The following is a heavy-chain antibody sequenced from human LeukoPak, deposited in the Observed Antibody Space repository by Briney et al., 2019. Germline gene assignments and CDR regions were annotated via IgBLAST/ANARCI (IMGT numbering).Heavy chain of an antibody. V-gene: IGHV1-46*01. CDR2: IDAETGNT. CDR3: ARDPGGNYFGPGTHFAY. Sequence: ASVKVSCKASGYTFTHYYMHWVRQARGQGLEWMGRIDAETGNTRYAQNFQGRVIMTRDTSTSTVYVELSSLRFEDTAVYYCARDPGGNYFGPGTHFAYWGQGALVTVSS. J-gene: IGHJ4*02. CDR1: GYTFTHYY. D-gene: IGHD3-10*01.